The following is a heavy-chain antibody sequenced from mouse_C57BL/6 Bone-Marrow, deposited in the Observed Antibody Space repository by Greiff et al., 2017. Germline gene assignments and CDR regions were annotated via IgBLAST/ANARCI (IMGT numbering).Heavy chain of an antibody. CDR1: GYTFTSYW. V-gene: IGHV1-74*01. CDR3: AMEAGCYYGGSWCYDLED. J-gene: IGHJ1*03. D-gene: IGHD1-1*01. CDR2: INPSDSDT. Sequence: QVQLQQPGAELVKPGASVKVSCKASGYTFTSYWMHWVKQRPGQGLEWIGRINPSDSDTNYNQKFKGKATLTVDKSSSTAYMQLSSLTSADSAVYYCAMEAGCYYGGSWCYDLEDRGTGVTVT.